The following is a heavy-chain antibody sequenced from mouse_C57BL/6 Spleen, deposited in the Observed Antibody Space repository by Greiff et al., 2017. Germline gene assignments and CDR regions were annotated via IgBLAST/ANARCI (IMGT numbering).Heavy chain of an antibody. V-gene: IGHV1-53*01. CDR1: GSPFTSSW. Sequence: QVQLQPPGTELVTPGASVTLSCKASGSPFTSSWMHWVKQRPGQGLEWIGNINPSNGGTNYNEKFKSKATLTVDKSSSPAYMQLSSLTSEDSAVYYCARGWSRDWFAYWGQGTLVTVSA. CDR3: ARGWSRDWFAY. J-gene: IGHJ3*01. D-gene: IGHD1-1*01. CDR2: INPSNGGT.